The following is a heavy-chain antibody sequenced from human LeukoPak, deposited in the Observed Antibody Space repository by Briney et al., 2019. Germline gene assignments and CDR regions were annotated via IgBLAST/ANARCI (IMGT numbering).Heavy chain of an antibody. CDR1: GGSISGYY. D-gene: IGHD4-17*01. V-gene: IGHV4-59*08. J-gene: IGHJ4*02. CDR3: ARHEDYGDWEH. Sequence: KSSETLSLTCTVSGGSISGYYWSWIRQPPGKGLEWIGYIYYRGGTNYAPSLKSRVTMSVDTAKNQFSLNLSSVTAADTAVYFCARHEDYGDWEHWGQGALVTVSS. CDR2: IYYRGGT.